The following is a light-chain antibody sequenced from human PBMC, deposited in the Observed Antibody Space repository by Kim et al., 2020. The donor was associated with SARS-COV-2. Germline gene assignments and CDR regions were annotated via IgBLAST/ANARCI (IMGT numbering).Light chain of an antibody. Sequence: LSPGERATLSCRASQSIGNNLAWYQQKPGQAPRLLIYDTFNRATGIPARFSVSGSGTDFTLTISSLEPEDFAVYYCQQRGGWPLSFGGGTKVEIK. CDR1: QSIGNN. CDR2: DTF. J-gene: IGKJ4*01. CDR3: QQRGGWPLS. V-gene: IGKV3-11*01.